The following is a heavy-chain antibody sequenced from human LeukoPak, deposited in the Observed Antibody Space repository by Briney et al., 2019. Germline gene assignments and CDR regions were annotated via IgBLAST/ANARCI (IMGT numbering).Heavy chain of an antibody. V-gene: IGHV3-23*01. CDR1: GFTFSSYA. CDR3: AKGPAYYYDSSGYFFAY. J-gene: IGHJ4*02. D-gene: IGHD3-22*01. CDR2: ISGSGGST. Sequence: GGSLRLSCAASGFTFSSYAMSWVRQAPGKGLEWVSAISGSGGSTYYADSVKGRFTISRDNSKNTLYLQMNSLRAEDTAVYYCAKGPAYYYDSSGYFFAYWGQGTLVTVSS.